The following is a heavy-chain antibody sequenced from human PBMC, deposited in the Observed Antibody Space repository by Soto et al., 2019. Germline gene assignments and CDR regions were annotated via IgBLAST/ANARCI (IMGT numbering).Heavy chain of an antibody. CDR1: GFTFSSYA. CDR2: ISGSGGST. V-gene: IGHV3-23*01. Sequence: GGSLRLSCAASGFTFSSYARSWVRQAPGKGLEWVSAISGSGGSTYYADSVKGRFTISRDNSKNTLYLQMNSLRAEDTAVYYCAKACSGGSCYFDYWGQGTLVTVSS. CDR3: AKACSGGSCYFDY. J-gene: IGHJ4*02. D-gene: IGHD2-15*01.